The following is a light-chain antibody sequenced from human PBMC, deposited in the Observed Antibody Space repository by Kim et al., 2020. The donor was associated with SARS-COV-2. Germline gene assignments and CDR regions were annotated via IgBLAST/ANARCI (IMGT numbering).Light chain of an antibody. CDR1: SSDVGSFNR. Sequence: QSALTQPPSVSGSPGQSVTISCTGTSSDVGSFNRVSWYQQPPGTAPKLMIYEVTNRPSGVPYRFSGSKSGNTASLTISGLQAEDEADYYCCSYTSSSTLVFGGGTQLTVL. CDR2: EVT. CDR3: CSYTSSSTLV. V-gene: IGLV2-18*02. J-gene: IGLJ3*02.